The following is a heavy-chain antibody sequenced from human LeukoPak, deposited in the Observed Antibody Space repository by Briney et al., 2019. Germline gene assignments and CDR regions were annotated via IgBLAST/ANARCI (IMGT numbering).Heavy chain of an antibody. V-gene: IGHV3-74*01. CDR2: INGDGGCT. CDR1: GFSFSNYW. Sequence: GGSLRLSCTASGFSFSNYWMYWVRQAPGKGLVWVSRINGDGGCTNYGDSVKGRFTTSRDNAKNTLYLQMNSLTVDDTAVYYCATYALSYCGGDCYLNYWGPGTLVKVSS. D-gene: IGHD2-21*02. CDR3: ATYALSYCGGDCYLNY. J-gene: IGHJ4*02.